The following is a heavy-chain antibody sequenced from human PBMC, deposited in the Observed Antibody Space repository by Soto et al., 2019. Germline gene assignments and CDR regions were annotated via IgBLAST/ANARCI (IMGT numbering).Heavy chain of an antibody. Sequence: QVQLVQSGAEVKKPGSSVKVSCKASGGTFSSYAISWVRQAPGQGLEWMGGIIPIFGTANYAQKFQGRVTITADESTSTAYMELSSLRSEDTAVYYCARPEQYGSGSRAYYFDYWGQGTLVTVSS. CDR1: GGTFSSYA. CDR2: IIPIFGTA. V-gene: IGHV1-69*01. D-gene: IGHD3-10*01. CDR3: ARPEQYGSGSRAYYFDY. J-gene: IGHJ4*02.